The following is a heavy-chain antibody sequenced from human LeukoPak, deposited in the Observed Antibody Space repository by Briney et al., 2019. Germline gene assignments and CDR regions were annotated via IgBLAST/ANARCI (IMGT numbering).Heavy chain of an antibody. D-gene: IGHD6-13*01. V-gene: IGHV3-30-3*01. J-gene: IGHJ3*02. Sequence: PGGSLRLSCAASGFTFSSYAMHWVRQAPGKGLEWLAVISYDGSNKYYADSVKGRFTISRDNSKNTLYLQMNSLRAEDTAVYYCARDLGGSSCCDAFDIWGQGTMVTVSS. CDR3: ARDLGGSSCCDAFDI. CDR1: GFTFSSYA. CDR2: ISYDGSNK.